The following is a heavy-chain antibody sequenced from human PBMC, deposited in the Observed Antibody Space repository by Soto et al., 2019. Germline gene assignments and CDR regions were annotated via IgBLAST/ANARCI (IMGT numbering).Heavy chain of an antibody. CDR3: ARTTSTYFNS. V-gene: IGHV4-38-2*02. J-gene: IGHJ4*02. CDR1: GYTISNGDY. CDR2: VYYSGST. D-gene: IGHD4-17*01. Sequence: PPENLPLTCTVSGYTISNGDYWGWLRQAPGKGLEWIGSVYYSGSTHYEPSLRGRIAISVDTLKNQFSLRLPSVTAADTAMYFCARTTSTYFNSWGQGIPVT.